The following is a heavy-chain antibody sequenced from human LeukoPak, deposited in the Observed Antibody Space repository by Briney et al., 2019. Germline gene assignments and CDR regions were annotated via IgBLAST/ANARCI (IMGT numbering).Heavy chain of an antibody. CDR1: GFTFSSYS. D-gene: IGHD5-18*01. J-gene: IGHJ6*02. Sequence: GGSLRLSCAASGFTFSSYSMNWVRQAPGKGLEWVSYISSSSSTIYYADSVKGRFTISRDNAKNSLYLQMSSLRDEDTAVYYCARGGYSYGYGMDVWGQGTTVTVSS. V-gene: IGHV3-48*02. CDR2: ISSSSSTI. CDR3: ARGGYSYGYGMDV.